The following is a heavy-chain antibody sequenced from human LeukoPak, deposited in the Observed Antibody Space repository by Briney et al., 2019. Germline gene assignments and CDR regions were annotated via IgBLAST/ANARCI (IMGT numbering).Heavy chain of an antibody. V-gene: IGHV4-61*02. CDR1: GGAISSGTFY. D-gene: IGHD3-10*01. Sequence: SQTLSLTCTVSGGAISSGTFYWSWIRQSAEKGLEWIGRIHKSGYTSYNPSLKSRVTISADTCKNQFSLNVRSVTAADTAIYYCARGRGYYGSGNYRDFYYYYMDVWGKGTTVTISS. CDR3: ARGRGYYGSGNYRDFYYYYMDV. CDR2: IHKSGYT. J-gene: IGHJ6*03.